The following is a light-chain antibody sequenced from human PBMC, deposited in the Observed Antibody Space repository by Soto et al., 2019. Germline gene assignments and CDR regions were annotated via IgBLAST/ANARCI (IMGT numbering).Light chain of an antibody. V-gene: IGLV2-14*03. CDR1: SSDIGSYDH. J-gene: IGLJ1*01. CDR2: AVS. Sequence: QSALTQPASVSGSPGQSITISCSGTSSDIGSYDHVAWYQQFPGKSPKLTIYAVSDRPSGVSDRFSGSKSGISASLTISGLQTEDEADYYCISYTDRQSYLFGTGTKVTVL. CDR3: ISYTDRQSYL.